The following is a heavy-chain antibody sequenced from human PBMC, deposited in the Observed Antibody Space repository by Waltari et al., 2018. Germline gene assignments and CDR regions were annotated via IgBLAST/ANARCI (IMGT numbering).Heavy chain of an antibody. CDR1: GGSLSDYY. CDR2: IIHSGSP. J-gene: IGHJ3*01. Sequence: QVQLHQWGAGLLKPSETLSLTCAVYGGSLSDYYWSWIRQHPGKGLEWIGEIIHSGSPNYTPSLKSRGIISVDTSTPHVSLTLSSVTAADTAVYYCARHRMGGRGAFDVWGQGTMVTVSS. D-gene: IGHD3-16*01. V-gene: IGHV4-34*12. CDR3: ARHRMGGRGAFDV.